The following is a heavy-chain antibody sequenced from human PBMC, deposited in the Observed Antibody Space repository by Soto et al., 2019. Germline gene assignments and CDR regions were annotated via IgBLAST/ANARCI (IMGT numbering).Heavy chain of an antibody. CDR3: ARGAPGGLRLGELSLYRRMNYYYGMDV. Sequence: ASVKVSCKASGYTFTSSYMHWVRQAPGQGLAWMGIINPSGGSTSYAQKFQGRVTMTRDTSTSTVYMELSSLRSEDTAVYYCARGAPGGLRLGELSLYRRMNYYYGMDVWGQGATVTVSS. CDR2: INPSGGST. D-gene: IGHD3-16*02. V-gene: IGHV1-46*01. CDR1: GYTFTSSY. J-gene: IGHJ6*02.